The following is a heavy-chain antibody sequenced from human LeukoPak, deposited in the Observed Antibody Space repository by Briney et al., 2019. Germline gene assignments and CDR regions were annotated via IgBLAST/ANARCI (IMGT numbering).Heavy chain of an antibody. J-gene: IGHJ5*02. CDR3: ARDRGMVGQFDP. CDR2: IKEDGSSQ. V-gene: IGHV3-7*01. Sequence: GGSLRLSCVASGFTFSHSWMTWVRQAPGKGLEWVGHIKEDGSSQNYADSVKGRFTISRDNAKNSLYLQMNSLRAEDTAVYYCARDRGMVGQFDPWGQGTLVTVSS. D-gene: IGHD2-8*01. CDR1: GFTFSHSW.